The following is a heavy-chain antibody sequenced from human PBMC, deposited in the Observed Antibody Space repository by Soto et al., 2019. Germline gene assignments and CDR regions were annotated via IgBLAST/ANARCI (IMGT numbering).Heavy chain of an antibody. J-gene: IGHJ3*02. D-gene: IGHD2-2*01. Sequence: QVQLQESGPGLVKPSETLALTCSVSGGSMSSYYWSWVRQPPGKGLEWIGYVHYSGGTNYKSSLQSRVTMSVETSKNPFSLKLSSVTAADTAVYYCIGTSRDFDIWGQGTMVTVSS. V-gene: IGHV4-59*01. CDR1: GGSMSSYY. CDR2: VHYSGGT. CDR3: IGTSRDFDI.